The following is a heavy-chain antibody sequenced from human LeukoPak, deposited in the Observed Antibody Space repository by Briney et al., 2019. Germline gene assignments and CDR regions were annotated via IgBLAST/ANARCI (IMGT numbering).Heavy chain of an antibody. CDR3: ASVVPPTDDGSGSYFWDPYYVDY. CDR2: INPSGGST. V-gene: IGHV1-46*01. CDR1: GYTFTNYY. J-gene: IGHJ4*02. D-gene: IGHD3-10*01. Sequence: ASVKVSCKASGYTFTNYYMHWVRQAPGQGLEWMGVINPSGGSTSYAQKFQGRVTMTSDRSTSKDYMELQRLSSEDTAGSYCASVVPPTDDGSGSYFWDPYYVDYRGQGTLVTVSS.